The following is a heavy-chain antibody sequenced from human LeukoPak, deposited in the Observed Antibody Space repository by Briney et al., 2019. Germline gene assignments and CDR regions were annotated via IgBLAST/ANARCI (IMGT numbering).Heavy chain of an antibody. CDR3: TRGANWAFDY. CDR2: VYSDGSDS. D-gene: IGHD1-1*01. Sequence: GGSLGLSCTASGFTFNTYPMHWVRQAPGKELVWVSRVYSDGSDSRHADSVKGRFTISRDNAKNTLYLQMNSLRVEDTAVYYCTRGANWAFDYWGQGTLVTVSS. J-gene: IGHJ4*02. CDR1: GFTFNTYP. V-gene: IGHV3-74*01.